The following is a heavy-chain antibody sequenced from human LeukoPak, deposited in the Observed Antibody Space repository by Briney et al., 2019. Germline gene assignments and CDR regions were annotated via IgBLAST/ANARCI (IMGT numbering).Heavy chain of an antibody. Sequence: SETLSLTCTVSGGSISSYYWSWIRQPPGKGLEWIGYIYYSGSTYYNPSLKSRVTISVDTSKNQFSLKLSSVTAADTAVYYCASHSSSWYKGLSWGQGTLVTVSS. J-gene: IGHJ5*02. CDR2: IYYSGST. CDR3: ASHSSSWYKGLS. CDR1: GGSISSYY. V-gene: IGHV4-59*08. D-gene: IGHD6-13*01.